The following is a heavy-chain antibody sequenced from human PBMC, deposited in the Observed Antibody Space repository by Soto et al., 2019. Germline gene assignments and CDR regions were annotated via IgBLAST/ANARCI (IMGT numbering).Heavy chain of an antibody. CDR2: ISHSGVT. CDR1: GGSITSANW. CDR3: ARVLRGWFDP. J-gene: IGHJ5*02. Sequence: SETLSLTCAVSGGSITSANWWTWVRQPPGGGREWIGEISHSGVTNYKASLKSRVTISVDKTKNDVSLKLTSVTAADTAVYYCARVLRGWFDPWGQGTPVTVSS. V-gene: IGHV4-4*02.